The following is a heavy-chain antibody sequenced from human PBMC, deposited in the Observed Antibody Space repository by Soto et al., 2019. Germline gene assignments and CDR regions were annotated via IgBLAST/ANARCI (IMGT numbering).Heavy chain of an antibody. Sequence: EVQLVESGGGLVQPGRSLRLSCAASGFTFDDYAMHWVRQAPGKGLEWVSGISWNSGSIGYADSVKGRFTISRDNAKNSLYLQMNSLRAEDTALYYCAKDRRSSWFYGMDVWGQGTTVTVSS. CDR3: AKDRRSSWFYGMDV. CDR2: ISWNSGSI. D-gene: IGHD6-13*01. J-gene: IGHJ6*02. CDR1: GFTFDDYA. V-gene: IGHV3-9*01.